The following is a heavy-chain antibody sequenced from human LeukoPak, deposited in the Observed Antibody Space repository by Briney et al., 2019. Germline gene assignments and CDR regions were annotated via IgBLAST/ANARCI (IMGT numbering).Heavy chain of an antibody. J-gene: IGHJ3*02. CDR2: INWNGGST. Sequence: GGSLRLSCAASAFTFDDYGMSWVRQAPGKGLEWVCGINWNGGSTGYADSVKGRFTISRDNAKNSLYLQMNSLRAEDTALYYCARRDIVVVPASILGAFDIWGQGTMVTVSS. CDR1: AFTFDDYG. V-gene: IGHV3-20*04. CDR3: ARRDIVVVPASILGAFDI. D-gene: IGHD2-2*02.